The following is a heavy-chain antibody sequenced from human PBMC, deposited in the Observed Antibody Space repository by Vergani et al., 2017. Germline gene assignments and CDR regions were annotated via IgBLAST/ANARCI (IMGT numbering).Heavy chain of an antibody. D-gene: IGHD2-2*01. V-gene: IGHV3-23*01. CDR2: ISGSGGST. J-gene: IGHJ6*03. CDR1: GFTFSSYA. CDR3: AKAAIVVPADITGIRAYYYYYMDV. Sequence: EVQLLESGGGLVQPGGSLRLSCAASGFTFSSYAMSWVRQAPGKGLEWVSAISGSGGSTYYADSVKGRFTISRDNSKNTLYLQMNSLRAEDTAVYYCAKAAIVVPADITGIRAYYYYYMDVWGKGTTVTVSS.